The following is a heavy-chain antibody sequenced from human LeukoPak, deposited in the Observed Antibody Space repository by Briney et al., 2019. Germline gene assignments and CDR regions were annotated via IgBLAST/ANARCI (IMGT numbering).Heavy chain of an antibody. D-gene: IGHD6-13*01. J-gene: IGHJ4*02. V-gene: IGHV3-23*01. CDR2: ISASGGST. Sequence: GGSLRLSCAASGLSFSNYAMSWARQAPGKGLEWVSVISASGGSTYFADSVRGRFTISRDNSKKTLYLQMNSLRAEDTAVYFCAKGQQLIRGGYFDYWGQGTLVSVSS. CDR3: AKGQQLIRGGYFDY. CDR1: GLSFSNYA.